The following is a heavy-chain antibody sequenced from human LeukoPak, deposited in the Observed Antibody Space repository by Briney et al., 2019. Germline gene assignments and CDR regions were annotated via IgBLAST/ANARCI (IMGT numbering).Heavy chain of an antibody. CDR2: IISSSTYT. CDR3: ARDKNSSSWYWYGTDF. D-gene: IGHD6-13*01. CDR1: GFTFSDYY. J-gene: IGHJ6*02. V-gene: IGHV3-11*05. Sequence: GGSLRLSCAASGFTFSDYYMSWVRQAPGKGLEWVSYIISSSTYTNYADSVKGRFTISRDNAKNSLYLQMNSLRVEDTAVYYCARDKNSSSWYWYGTDFWGQGTTVTVSS.